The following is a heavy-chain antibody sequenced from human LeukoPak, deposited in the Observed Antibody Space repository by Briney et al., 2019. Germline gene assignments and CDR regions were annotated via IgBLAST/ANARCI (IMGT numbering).Heavy chain of an antibody. Sequence: SETLSLTCAVSGGSISSGGYSWSWIRQRPGKGLEWVAYIYYSGTTYYNPSLKSRVAISVGTSKNQFSLKLSSVTAADTAVYYCARGSSGWPVDYWGQGTLVTVSS. CDR3: ARGSSGWPVDY. CDR2: IYYSGTT. V-gene: IGHV4-31*11. D-gene: IGHD6-19*01. J-gene: IGHJ4*02. CDR1: GGSISSGGYS.